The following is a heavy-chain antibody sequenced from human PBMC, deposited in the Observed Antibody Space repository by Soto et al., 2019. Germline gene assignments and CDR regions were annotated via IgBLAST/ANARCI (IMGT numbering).Heavy chain of an antibody. CDR2: IKSKTDGGTT. Sequence: PVGSLRLSCAASGCTFSNAWMSWVRQSPGKGLEWVGRIKSKTDGGTTDYAAPVKGRFTISRDDSKNTLYLHMHSLRPEDTALYYCARDNSRISPRLIQHWGHGPMVT. J-gene: IGHJ1*01. V-gene: IGHV3-15*01. CDR1: GCTFSNAW. D-gene: IGHD6-6*01. CDR3: ARDNSRISPRLIQH.